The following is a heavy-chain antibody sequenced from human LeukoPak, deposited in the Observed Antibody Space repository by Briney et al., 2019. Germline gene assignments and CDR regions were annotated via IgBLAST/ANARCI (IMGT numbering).Heavy chain of an antibody. CDR2: IYYSGTT. V-gene: IGHV4-59*01. CDR3: VRSKSGTYGWFDP. D-gene: IGHD4-17*01. CDR1: GGSISNYY. J-gene: IGHJ5*02. Sequence: PSETLSLTCTVSGGSISNYYWNWIRQPPGKGLEWIGYIYYSGTTNYNPSLKSRVTISVDTSKNQFSLKVNSVTAADTAVYYCVRSKSGTYGWFDPWGQGTLVTVSS.